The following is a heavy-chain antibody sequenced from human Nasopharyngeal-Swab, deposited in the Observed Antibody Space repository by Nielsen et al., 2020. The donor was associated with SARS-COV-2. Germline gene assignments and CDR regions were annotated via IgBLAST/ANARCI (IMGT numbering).Heavy chain of an antibody. CDR3: ARSIAAASNWFDP. D-gene: IGHD6-13*01. V-gene: IGHV1-69*13. Sequence: SVKVSCKASGGTFSSYAISWVRQAPGQGLEWMGGIFPIFGTSNYAQKFQGRVTITADESTSTAYMELSSLRSEDTAVYYCARSIAAASNWFDPWGQGTLVTVSS. J-gene: IGHJ5*02. CDR2: IFPIFGTS. CDR1: GGTFSSYA.